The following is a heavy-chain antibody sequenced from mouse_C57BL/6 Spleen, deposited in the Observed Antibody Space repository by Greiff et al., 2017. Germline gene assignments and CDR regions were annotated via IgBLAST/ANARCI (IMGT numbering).Heavy chain of an antibody. Sequence: VQLQQSGAELVRPGASVKLSCTASGFNIKDDYMHWVKQRPGQGLEWIGWIDPENGGTEYAAKFQGKATITADTSSNTAYLQLSSLTSEDTAVYYCTTFILRGQWYFDVWGTGTTVTVSS. CDR3: TTFILRGQWYFDV. J-gene: IGHJ1*03. V-gene: IGHV14-4*01. CDR2: IDPENGGT. CDR1: GFNIKDDY. D-gene: IGHD1-1*01.